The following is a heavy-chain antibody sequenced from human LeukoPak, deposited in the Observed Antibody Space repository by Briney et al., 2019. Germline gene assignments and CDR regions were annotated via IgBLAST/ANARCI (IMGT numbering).Heavy chain of an antibody. Sequence: SGTLSLTCAVSGGSISSGGYYWSWLRQHPGRGLEWLGYIYYSGSTYYNPSLKSRVTISVDTSKNQFSLMLSSVTAADTAVYYCARAPSGPTGDLWSAFDYWGQGTLVTVSS. D-gene: IGHD3-10*01. V-gene: IGHV4-31*11. CDR2: IYYSGST. CDR1: GGSISSGGYY. CDR3: ARAPSGPTGDLWSAFDY. J-gene: IGHJ4*02.